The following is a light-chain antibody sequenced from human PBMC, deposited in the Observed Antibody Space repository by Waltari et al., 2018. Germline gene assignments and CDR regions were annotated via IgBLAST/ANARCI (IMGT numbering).Light chain of an antibody. Sequence: QSALTQPASVSGSPGQSITISCTGTSSDIGGYDYVPWSQQHPGKAPKLLIYEVTNRPSGVSNRFSGSKSGNTASLAISGLQPEDEADYYCSSYTRRNTPSSVFGTGTQVTVL. CDR1: SSDIGGYDY. CDR2: EVT. J-gene: IGLJ1*01. CDR3: SSYTRRNTPSSV. V-gene: IGLV2-14*01.